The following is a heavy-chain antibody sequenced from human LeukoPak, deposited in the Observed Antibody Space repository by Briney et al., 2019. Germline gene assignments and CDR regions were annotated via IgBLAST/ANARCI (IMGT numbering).Heavy chain of an antibody. Sequence: SETLSLTCTVSGGSISSGDYYWSWIRQPPGKGLEWIGYIDDSGSTYYNPSLESRVSISVYTSKTQFFLKLSSVTAADTAVYYCANYGDYGTYAFDIWGQGTMVTVSS. D-gene: IGHD4-17*01. CDR2: IDDSGST. CDR3: ANYGDYGTYAFDI. V-gene: IGHV4-30-4*01. J-gene: IGHJ3*02. CDR1: GGSISSGDYY.